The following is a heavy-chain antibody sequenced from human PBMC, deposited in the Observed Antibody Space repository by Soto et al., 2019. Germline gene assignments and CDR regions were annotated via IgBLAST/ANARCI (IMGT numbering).Heavy chain of an antibody. V-gene: IGHV2-5*02. J-gene: IGHJ4*02. CDR2: IYWADDK. CDR3: AHSVVDGVGYYFDY. Sequence: QITLKESGPTLVKPTQTLTLTCTFSGFSLSSTRVAVGWIRQPPGKALEWLALIYWADDKRYSPFLKSRLTITKDTVKNQVVHTMTNMDPVDTGTYYCAHSVVDGVGYYFDYWGQGTLVAVSS. CDR1: GFSLSSTRVA. D-gene: IGHD2-8*01.